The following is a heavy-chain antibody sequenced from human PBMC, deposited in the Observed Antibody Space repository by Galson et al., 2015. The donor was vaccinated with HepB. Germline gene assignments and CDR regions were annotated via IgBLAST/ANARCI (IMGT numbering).Heavy chain of an antibody. CDR1: GGSISSGSYY. D-gene: IGHD2-2*01. Sequence: LSLTCTVSGGSISSGSYYWSWIRQPAGKGLEWIGRIYTSGSTNYNPSLKSRVTMSVDTSKNQFSLKLSSVTAADTAVYYCAGAPTLGYCSSTSCYFDLWGRGTLVTVSS. J-gene: IGHJ2*01. CDR3: AGAPTLGYCSSTSCYFDL. CDR2: IYTSGST. V-gene: IGHV4-61*02.